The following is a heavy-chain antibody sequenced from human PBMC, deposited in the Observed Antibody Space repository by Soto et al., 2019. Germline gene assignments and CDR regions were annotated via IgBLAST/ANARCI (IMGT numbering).Heavy chain of an antibody. CDR1: GFTFDDYA. CDR2: LSWNSGTI. J-gene: IGHJ4*02. Sequence: EVQLVESGGGLVQPGKSLRLSCAASGFTFDDYAMHWVRQVPGKGLEWVSGLSWNSGTIDYADSVKGRFTISRDNAKNSLHLQMNSLQPEDTAFYYCAKAESRGWDYSLDYWGQGTRVTVSS. CDR3: AKAESRGWDYSLDY. D-gene: IGHD4-4*01. V-gene: IGHV3-9*01.